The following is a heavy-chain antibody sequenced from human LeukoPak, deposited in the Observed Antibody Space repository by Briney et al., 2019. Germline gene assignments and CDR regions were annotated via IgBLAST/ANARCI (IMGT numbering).Heavy chain of an antibody. Sequence: SETLSPTCTVSGGSISSYYWSWIRQPPGKGLEWIGYIYYSGSTNYNPSLKSRVTISVDTSKNQFSLKLSSVTAADTAVYYCARGGGGSLVFGVVIAYFDYWGQGTLVTVSS. D-gene: IGHD3-3*01. CDR1: GGSISSYY. J-gene: IGHJ4*02. CDR2: IYYSGST. CDR3: ARGGGGSLVFGVVIAYFDY. V-gene: IGHV4-59*01.